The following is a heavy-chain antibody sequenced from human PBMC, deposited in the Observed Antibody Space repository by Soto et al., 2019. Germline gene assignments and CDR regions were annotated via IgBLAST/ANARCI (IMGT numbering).Heavy chain of an antibody. CDR2: IWYDGSNK. CDR1: GFTFSSYG. V-gene: IGHV3-33*01. CDR3: ARVKTRGYYDSSGPFDY. Sequence: GGSLRLSCAASGFTFSSYGMHWVRQAPGKGLEWVAVIWYDGSNKYYADSVKGRFTISRDNSKNTLYLQMNSLRAEDTAVYYCARVKTRGYYDSSGPFDYWGQGTLVTVSS. J-gene: IGHJ4*02. D-gene: IGHD3-22*01.